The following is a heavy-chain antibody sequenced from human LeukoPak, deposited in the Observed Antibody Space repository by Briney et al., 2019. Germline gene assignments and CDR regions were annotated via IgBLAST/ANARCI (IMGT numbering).Heavy chain of an antibody. D-gene: IGHD1-26*01. V-gene: IGHV5-51*01. CDR2: IYPADSDT. CDR3: ARHDYSVRRNFQH. J-gene: IGHJ1*01. Sequence: AESLKIFCKGSGYSFSSYWIGWVRQMPGEKLEWLGIIYPADSDTRYSPSFQGLVTISADKSITTAYLQWSSLKASDTAIYYCARHDYSVRRNFQHWGQGTLVTVSS. CDR1: GYSFSSYW.